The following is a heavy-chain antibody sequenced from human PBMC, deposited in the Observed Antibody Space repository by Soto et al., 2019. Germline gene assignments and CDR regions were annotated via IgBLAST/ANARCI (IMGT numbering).Heavy chain of an antibody. J-gene: IGHJ6*02. CDR2: TYYRSKWYN. CDR3: ARDNEYSSSYYYYGMNF. V-gene: IGHV6-1*01. D-gene: IGHD6-6*01. Sequence: SQTLSLTCAISGDSVSSNSAAWNWIRQSPSRGLEWLGRTYYRSKWYNDYAVSVKSRITINPDTSKNQFSLQLNSVTPVDTAVYYCARDNEYSSSYYYYGMNFWGQGTTVTVSS. CDR1: GDSVSSNSAA.